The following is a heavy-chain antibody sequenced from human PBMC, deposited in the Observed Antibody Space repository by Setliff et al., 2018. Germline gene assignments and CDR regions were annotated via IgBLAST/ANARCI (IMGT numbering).Heavy chain of an antibody. CDR2: ISGSGSTI. Sequence: GGSLRLSCAASGFTFSSYEMNWVRQAPGKGLEWVSYISGSGSTIYYADSVKGRFTISRDNAKNSLYLQMNSLRAEDTAVYYCACPDILTGLSDYWGQGTLVTV. V-gene: IGHV3-48*03. CDR3: ACPDILTGLSDY. CDR1: GFTFSSYE. J-gene: IGHJ4*02. D-gene: IGHD3-9*01.